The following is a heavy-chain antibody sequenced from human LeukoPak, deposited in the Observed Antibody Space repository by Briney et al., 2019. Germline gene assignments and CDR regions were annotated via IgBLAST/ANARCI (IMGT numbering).Heavy chain of an antibody. J-gene: IGHJ6*03. V-gene: IGHV4-39*07. Sequence: PSETLSLTCSVSGGSISSSGYYWGWIRQPPGKGLEWIGSMYYSGSTYYNPSLKSRVTISVDTSKKQFSLKLNSVTAADTAVYYCARLVDYHYNYMGVWGKGTTVTVSS. CDR2: MYYSGST. CDR1: GGSISSSGYY. CDR3: ARLVDYHYNYMGV.